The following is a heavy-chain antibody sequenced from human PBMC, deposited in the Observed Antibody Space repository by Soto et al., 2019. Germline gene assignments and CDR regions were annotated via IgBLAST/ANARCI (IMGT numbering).Heavy chain of an antibody. V-gene: IGHV1-18*01. J-gene: IGHJ4*02. CDR2: ISTYNGNI. Sequence: QVQLVQSGAEVKKPGASVKVSCKASSYTFTTYGSIWVQQAPGQGPEWMGWISTYNGNIYYAQKLQGRVTMTTDKSTNTAYMELRSLRSDDTATYYCARDATNYFDYWGRGTLVTVSA. CDR1: SYTFTTYG. CDR3: ARDATNYFDY.